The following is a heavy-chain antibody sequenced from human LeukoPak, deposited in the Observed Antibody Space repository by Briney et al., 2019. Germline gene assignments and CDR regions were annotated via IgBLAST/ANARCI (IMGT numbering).Heavy chain of an antibody. CDR2: INHSGSA. Sequence: PSETLSLTCAVYGGSFSGYYWSWIRQPPGKGLEWIGEINHSGSANYNPSLKSRVTISVDTSKNQFSLKLSSVTAADTAVYYCARRVPNDFMWGQGTLVTVSS. CDR3: ARRVPNDFM. D-gene: IGHD1-1*01. CDR1: GGSFSGYY. V-gene: IGHV4-34*01. J-gene: IGHJ4*02.